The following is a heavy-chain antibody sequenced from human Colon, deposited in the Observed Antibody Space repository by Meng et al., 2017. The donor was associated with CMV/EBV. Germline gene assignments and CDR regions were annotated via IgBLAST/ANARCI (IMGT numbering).Heavy chain of an antibody. D-gene: IGHD3-3*01. Sequence: SETLSLTCAVSGVSLSGYHWSWIRQAPGKDLEWIGDINHNGNTKYNPSLKSRLTISVDMSENEFSLRLSSLTDADTAVYYCARQIWSGSLYNWFDPWGQGTLVTVSS. J-gene: IGHJ5*02. CDR3: ARQIWSGSLYNWFDP. V-gene: IGHV4-34*01. CDR2: INHNGNT. CDR1: GVSLSGYH.